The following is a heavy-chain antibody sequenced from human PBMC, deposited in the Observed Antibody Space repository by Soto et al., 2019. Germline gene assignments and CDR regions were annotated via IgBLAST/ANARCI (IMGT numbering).Heavy chain of an antibody. V-gene: IGHV4-31*03. D-gene: IGHD3-10*01. CDR3: ARGTMLRGPGYYSAMDV. J-gene: IGHJ6*02. Sequence: QVQLQESGPGLVKPSQTLSLTCTVSGDSISRNGFFWTWIRQHPGKGLEWIGYIDNSGSSYYNPALKSRVIISVDTSKNPVSLNLTAVTAADTAVYYCARGTMLRGPGYYSAMDVWGQVTTVTVS. CDR2: IDNSGSS. CDR1: GDSISRNGFF.